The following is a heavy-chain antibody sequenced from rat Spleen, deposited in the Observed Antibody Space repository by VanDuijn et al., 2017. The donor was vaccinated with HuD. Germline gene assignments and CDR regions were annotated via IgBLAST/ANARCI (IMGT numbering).Heavy chain of an antibody. CDR1: GFTFSSYW. CDR3: ATRDDY. Sequence: EVQLVESGGGLVQPGRSLKLSCVASGFTFSSYWMYWVRRAPTKGLEWVASISVSGGSSYYRDSVKGRFTISRDNAKSTLYLQMDSLRSEDTATYYCATRDDYWGQGVMVTVSS. J-gene: IGHJ2*01. CDR2: ISVSGGSS. V-gene: IGHV5-19*01.